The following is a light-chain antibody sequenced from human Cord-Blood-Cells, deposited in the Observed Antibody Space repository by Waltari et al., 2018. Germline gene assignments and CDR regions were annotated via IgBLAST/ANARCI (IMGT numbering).Light chain of an antibody. CDR2: DAS. V-gene: IGKV1-33*01. Sequence: DIQMTQSPSSLSASVGDRVTITCQASQDISNYLNWYQQKPGKAPKLLIYDASNLETGVPSRFSGSRSGTDFTFTISSLQPEDIATYYCQQYDNLLIFTFGPGTKVDI. CDR3: QQYDNLLIFT. J-gene: IGKJ3*01. CDR1: QDISNY.